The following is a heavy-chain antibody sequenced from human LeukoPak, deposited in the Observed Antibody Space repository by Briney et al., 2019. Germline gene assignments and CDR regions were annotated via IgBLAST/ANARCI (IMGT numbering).Heavy chain of an antibody. CDR2: IYYSGST. Sequence: SETLSLTFTVSGGPISSGGYYWSWIRQHPGKGLEWIGYIYYSGSTYYNPSLKSRVTISVDTSKNQFSLKLSSVTAADTAVYYCARGIYVDIVATTPYFDYWGQGTLVTVSS. D-gene: IGHD5-12*01. V-gene: IGHV4-31*03. CDR3: ARGIYVDIVATTPYFDY. J-gene: IGHJ4*02. CDR1: GGPISSGGYY.